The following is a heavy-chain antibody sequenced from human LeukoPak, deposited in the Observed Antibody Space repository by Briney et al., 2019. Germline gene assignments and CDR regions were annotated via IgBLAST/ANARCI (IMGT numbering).Heavy chain of an antibody. J-gene: IGHJ4*02. D-gene: IGHD5-18*01. CDR1: GGSLSGYY. Sequence: SETLSLTCVVSGGSLSGYYWSWIRQPPGKGLEWIGEINHSGDTNYNPSLKSRVTILVDTSRNQFSLKLTSVTAADTAVYHCARRGRGYSYGRPFDYWGLGTLVTVSS. CDR2: INHSGDT. CDR3: ARRGRGYSYGRPFDY. V-gene: IGHV4-34*01.